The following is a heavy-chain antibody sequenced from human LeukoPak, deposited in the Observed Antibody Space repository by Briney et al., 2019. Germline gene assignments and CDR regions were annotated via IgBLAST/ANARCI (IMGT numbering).Heavy chain of an antibody. V-gene: IGHV3-23*01. CDR3: ARSDYYDSSGYYYVSRLDY. J-gene: IGHJ4*02. CDR1: GFTFSSYA. D-gene: IGHD3-22*01. CDR2: ISGSGGST. Sequence: PGGSLRLSCAASGFTFSSYAMSWVRQAPGKGLEWVSAISGSGGSTYYADSVKGRFTISRDNAKNSLYLQMNSLRAEDTALYYCARSDYYDSSGYYYVSRLDYWGQGTLVTVSS.